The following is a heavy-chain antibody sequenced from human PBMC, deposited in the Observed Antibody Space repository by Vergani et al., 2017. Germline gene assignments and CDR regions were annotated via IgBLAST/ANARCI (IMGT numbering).Heavy chain of an antibody. CDR3: ARDGGSSGLNYYYYMDV. J-gene: IGHJ6*03. D-gene: IGHD3-3*01. CDR2: ISYDGSNK. Sequence: QVQLVESGGGVVQPGRSLRLSCAASGFTFSSYAMHWVRQAPGKGLEWVAVISYDGSNKYYADSVKGRFTISRDNSKNTLYLQMNSLRAEDTAVYYCARDGGSSGLNYYYYMDVWGKGTTVTVSS. CDR1: GFTFSSYA. V-gene: IGHV3-30-3*01.